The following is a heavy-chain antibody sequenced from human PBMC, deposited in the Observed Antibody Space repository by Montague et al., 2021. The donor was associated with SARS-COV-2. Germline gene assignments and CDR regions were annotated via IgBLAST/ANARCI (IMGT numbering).Heavy chain of an antibody. J-gene: IGHJ4*02. CDR1: GFTISNYV. D-gene: IGHD4-23*01. CDR3: AKGRTIIINSPFDY. CDR2: LSYDERNQ. V-gene: IGHV3-30*04. Sequence: SLRLSCAASGFTISNYVLHWVRQAPGKGLEWVALLSYDERNQYYXDSVKGQFTITRDNSKTTLYLQMSSLTIDDTAVYYCAKGRTIIINSPFDYWGQGTPVTVSS.